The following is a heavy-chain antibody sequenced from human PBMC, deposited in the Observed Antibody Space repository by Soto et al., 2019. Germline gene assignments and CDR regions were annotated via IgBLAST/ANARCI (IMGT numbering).Heavy chain of an antibody. CDR1: GGTFSSYT. CDR3: ARDVYYDSSGYPDAFDI. V-gene: IGHV1-69*04. Sequence: GASVKVSCKASGGTFSSYTISWVRQAPGQGLEWMGRIIPILGIANYAQKFQGRVTITADKSTSTAYMELSSLRSEDTAVYYCARDVYYDSSGYPDAFDIWGQGTMVTVSS. CDR2: IIPILGIA. D-gene: IGHD3-22*01. J-gene: IGHJ3*02.